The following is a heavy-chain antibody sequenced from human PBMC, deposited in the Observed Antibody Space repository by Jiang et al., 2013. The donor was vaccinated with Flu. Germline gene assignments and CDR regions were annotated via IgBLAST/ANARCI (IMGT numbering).Heavy chain of an antibody. D-gene: IGHD2-2*01. Sequence: LLESGGGLVQPGGSLRLSCVASGFSLDAYWMIWVRQAPGEGLEWVANXNQDGSQKYYMDRVKGRFTISRDNAKNSVFLQMNSLRAEDTAIYYCARAYASSDSLWGQGTMVTVSS. CDR1: GFSLDAYW. CDR2: XNQDGSQK. CDR3: ARAYASSDSL. J-gene: IGHJ3*01. V-gene: IGHV3-7*03.